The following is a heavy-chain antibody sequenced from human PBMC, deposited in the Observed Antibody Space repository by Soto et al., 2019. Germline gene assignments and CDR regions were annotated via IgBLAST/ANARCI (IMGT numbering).Heavy chain of an antibody. CDR1: GYTLSNNG. CDR2: IRTDNGRT. J-gene: IGHJ6*02. CDR3: GRDGGGLGRYCYHGWDA. Sequence: QVRLVQSGPEMKKPGASGRVSCKVSGYTLSNNGLSWVRQAPGQRFEWLGWIRTDNGRTNYAKKFRGRVSMTTDTPPGTAYMELTNLRSGDTAVDYCGRDGGGLGRYCYHGWDAWGQGTTVTATS. D-gene: IGHD1-26*01. V-gene: IGHV1-18*04.